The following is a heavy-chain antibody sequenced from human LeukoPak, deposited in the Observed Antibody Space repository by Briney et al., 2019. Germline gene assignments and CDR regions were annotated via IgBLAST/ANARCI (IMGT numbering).Heavy chain of an antibody. CDR3: ARQVYCSGTSCYWFDP. CDR1: GDSISTNHW. J-gene: IGHJ5*02. CDR2: VYHSGST. Sequence: SETLSLTCAVSGDSISTNHWWSWVRQPPGKGLEWIGEVYHSGSTNYNPSLKSRVTISVDKSKNQFSLKLSSVTAEDTAVYYCARQVYCSGTSCYWFDPWGQGTLVTVSS. D-gene: IGHD2-2*01. V-gene: IGHV4-4*02.